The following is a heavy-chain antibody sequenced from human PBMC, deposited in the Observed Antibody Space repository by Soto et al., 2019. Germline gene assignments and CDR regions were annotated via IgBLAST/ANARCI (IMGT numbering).Heavy chain of an antibody. J-gene: IGHJ6*02. Sequence: SETLSLTCTVSGGSISSGGYYWSWIRQHPGKGLELIGYIYYSGSTYYNPSLKSRVTISVDTSKNQFSLKLSSVTAADTAVYYCARDRYSYGNYYYGMDVWGQGTTVTVSS. CDR1: GGSISSGGYY. D-gene: IGHD5-18*01. CDR3: ARDRYSYGNYYYGMDV. CDR2: IYYSGST. V-gene: IGHV4-31*03.